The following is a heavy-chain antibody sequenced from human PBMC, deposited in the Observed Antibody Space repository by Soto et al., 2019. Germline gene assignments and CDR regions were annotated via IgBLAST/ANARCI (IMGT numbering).Heavy chain of an antibody. CDR2: ISYDGSNK. V-gene: IGHV3-30-3*01. Sequence: QVQLVESGGGVVQPGRSLRLSCAASGFTFSSYAMHWVLQAPGKGLEWVAVISYDGSNKYYADSVKGRFTISRDNSKNTLYLQMNSLRAEDTAVYYCARGLTATPNWFDPWGQGTLVTVSS. CDR3: ARGLTATPNWFDP. J-gene: IGHJ5*02. D-gene: IGHD2-15*01. CDR1: GFTFSSYA.